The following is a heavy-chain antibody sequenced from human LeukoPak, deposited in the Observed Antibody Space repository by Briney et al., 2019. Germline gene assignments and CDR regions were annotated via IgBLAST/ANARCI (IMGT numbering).Heavy chain of an antibody. CDR1: GFTFSSYA. D-gene: IGHD3-3*01. V-gene: IGHV3-23*01. J-gene: IGHJ4*02. CDR2: ISGSGGST. CDR3: ATSHDFWSGYAYY. Sequence: GGSLRLSCAASGFTFSSYAMSWVRQAPGKGLEWVSAISGSGGSTYYADSVKGRFTISRDNSKNTLYLQMNSLRAEDTAVYYCATSHDFWSGYAYYWGQGTLVTVSS.